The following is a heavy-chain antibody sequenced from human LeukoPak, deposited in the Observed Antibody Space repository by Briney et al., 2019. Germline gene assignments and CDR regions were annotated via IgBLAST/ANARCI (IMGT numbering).Heavy chain of an antibody. CDR3: ASGYCGGACQLGGVDM. CDR2: IYYSGST. Sequence: SETLSLTCTVSGGSISSYYWNWIRQPPGKGLEWIGYIYYSGSTNYNPSLKSRVTISLDTSGNQFSLKLSSVTAADTAVYYCASGYCGGACQLGGVDMWGQGTMVTVSS. V-gene: IGHV4-59*01. J-gene: IGHJ3*02. D-gene: IGHD2-21*02. CDR1: GGSISSYY.